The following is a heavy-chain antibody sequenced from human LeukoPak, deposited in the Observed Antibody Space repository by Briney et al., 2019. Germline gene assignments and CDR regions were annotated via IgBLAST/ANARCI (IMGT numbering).Heavy chain of an antibody. CDR3: VRVGGAKALDI. J-gene: IGHJ3*02. Sequence: GGSLRLSCAASGFTVSSHYMRWVRQAPGKGLEWVSVIDSGGSTYYADSVKGRFTISRDNSKNTLYLQMNSLRAEDTAVYYCVRVGGAKALDIWGQGTRVTVSS. CDR2: IDSGGST. CDR1: GFTVSSHY. D-gene: IGHD1-26*01. V-gene: IGHV3-66*01.